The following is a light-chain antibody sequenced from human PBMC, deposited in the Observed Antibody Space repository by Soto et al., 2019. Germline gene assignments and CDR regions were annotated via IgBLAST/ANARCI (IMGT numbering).Light chain of an antibody. CDR3: QSYDASNQV. CDR2: EDN. J-gene: IGLJ3*02. Sequence: FMLTQPHSVSESPGKTVTISCTRSSGNIASNYVQWYQQRPGSAPTTVIYEDNQRPSGVPDRFSGSIGSSSNSAALTISGLKTEDEADYYCQSYDASNQVFGGGTQLTVL. V-gene: IGLV6-57*03. CDR1: SGNIASNY.